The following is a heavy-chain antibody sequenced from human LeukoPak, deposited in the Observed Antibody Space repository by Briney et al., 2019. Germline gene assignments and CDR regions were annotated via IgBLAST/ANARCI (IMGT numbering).Heavy chain of an antibody. Sequence: TGGSLRLSCAASGFTFSSYAMSWVRQAPGKGLEWVSAISGSGGSTYYADSVKGRFTISRDNSKNTLYLQMNSLRAEDTAVYYCATGGDPYSSGWYYWGQGTLVTVSS. V-gene: IGHV3-23*01. CDR3: ATGGDPYSSGWYY. CDR1: GFTFSSYA. J-gene: IGHJ4*02. D-gene: IGHD6-19*01. CDR2: ISGSGGST.